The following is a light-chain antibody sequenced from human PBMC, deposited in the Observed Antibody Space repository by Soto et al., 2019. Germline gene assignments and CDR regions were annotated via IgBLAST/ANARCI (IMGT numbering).Light chain of an antibody. Sequence: QLTQSLASVSASVRDRVTITCRASQGISSYLAWYQQKPGKAPKLLIYAASTLQSGVPSRFSGSGSGTDYTLTISSLQPEDFATYFCQQDNNCPWTFGQGTKV. J-gene: IGKJ1*01. CDR1: QGISSY. CDR2: AAS. V-gene: IGKV1-9*01. CDR3: QQDNNCPWT.